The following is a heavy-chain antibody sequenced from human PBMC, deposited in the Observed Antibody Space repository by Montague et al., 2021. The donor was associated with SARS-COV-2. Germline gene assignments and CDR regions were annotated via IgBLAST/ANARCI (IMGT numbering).Heavy chain of an antibody. CDR1: GDSVSSNSAT. CDR3: VRGIEAAGSYDY. J-gene: IGHJ4*02. Sequence: CAISGDSVSSNSATWNWIRQSPSRGLEWLGRTYYRSMWKSDYARXVKSRIAINPDTPKNQFPLQLSSVTPEDTALYYCVRGIEAAGSYDYWGQGTLVTVSS. CDR2: TYYRSMWKS. D-gene: IGHD6-13*01. V-gene: IGHV6-1*01.